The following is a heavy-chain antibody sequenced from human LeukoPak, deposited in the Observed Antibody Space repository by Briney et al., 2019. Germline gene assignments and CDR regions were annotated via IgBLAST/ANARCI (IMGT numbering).Heavy chain of an antibody. CDR3: ARDQLGSGWYYYYYMDV. D-gene: IGHD6-19*01. V-gene: IGHV3-21*01. Sequence: GGSLRLSCAASGFTFSSYSMNWVRQAPGKGLEWVSLISSSSSYIYYADSVKGRFTISRDNAKNTLYLQMNSLRAEDTAVYYCARDQLGSGWYYYYYMDVWGKGTTVTISS. J-gene: IGHJ6*03. CDR2: ISSSSSYI. CDR1: GFTFSSYS.